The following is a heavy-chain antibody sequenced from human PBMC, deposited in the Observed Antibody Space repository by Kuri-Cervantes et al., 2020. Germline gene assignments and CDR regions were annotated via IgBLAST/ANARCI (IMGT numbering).Heavy chain of an antibody. CDR3: ARDQIYYYGMDV. CDR2: ISSSSSYI. J-gene: IGHJ6*02. V-gene: IGHV3-21*01. CDR1: GFTVSSNY. Sequence: ETLSLTCAASGFTVSSNYMSWVRQAPGKGLEWVSSISSSSSYIYYADSVEGRFTISRDNATNSLYLQMNSLRAEGTAVYYCARDQIYYYGMDVWGQGTTVTVSS.